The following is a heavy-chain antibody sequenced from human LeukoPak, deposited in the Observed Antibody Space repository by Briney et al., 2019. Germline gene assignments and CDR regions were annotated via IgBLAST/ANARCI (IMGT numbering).Heavy chain of an antibody. J-gene: IGHJ4*02. D-gene: IGHD3-16*01. Sequence: PGGSLRLSCAASGFTFSSYAMSWVRQAPGKGLEWISGISGSGGITDYADSVKGRFTISRDNSKNTLYLQMNSLRAEDTAVYYCAKDVPNLGGLFDYWGQGTQVTVSS. V-gene: IGHV3-23*01. CDR2: ISGSGGIT. CDR3: AKDVPNLGGLFDY. CDR1: GFTFSSYA.